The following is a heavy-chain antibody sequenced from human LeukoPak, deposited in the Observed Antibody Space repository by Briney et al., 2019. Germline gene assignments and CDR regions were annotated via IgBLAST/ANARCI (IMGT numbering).Heavy chain of an antibody. CDR3: AKILAPVDIVVVVAAFDY. CDR1: GFTFSSSA. V-gene: IGHV3-23*01. J-gene: IGHJ4*02. CDR2: ISNNGGYT. Sequence: GGSLRLSCAASGFTFSSSAMSWVRQAPGKGLEWVSAISNNGGYTYYADSVQGRFTISRDNSKSTLCLQMNSLRAEDTAVYYCAKILAPVDIVVVVAAFDYWGQGTLVTVSS. D-gene: IGHD2-15*01.